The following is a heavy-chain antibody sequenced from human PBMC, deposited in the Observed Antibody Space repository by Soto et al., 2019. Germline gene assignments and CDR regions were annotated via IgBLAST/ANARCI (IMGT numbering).Heavy chain of an antibody. Sequence: QVQLVESGGGVVQPGRSLRLSCAASGFTFSSYAMHWVRQAPGKGLEWVAVISYDGSNKYYADSVKGRFTISRDTSKNTLYLQMKRQRTEGTAVYYCAGVGSITIFGVVAMPGYYYGMDVWGQGTTVTVSS. CDR2: ISYDGSNK. V-gene: IGHV3-30-3*01. D-gene: IGHD3-3*01. CDR1: GFTFSSYA. J-gene: IGHJ6*02. CDR3: AGVGSITIFGVVAMPGYYYGMDV.